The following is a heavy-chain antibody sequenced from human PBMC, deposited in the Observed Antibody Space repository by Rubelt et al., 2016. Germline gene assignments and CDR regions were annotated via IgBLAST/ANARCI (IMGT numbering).Heavy chain of an antibody. CDR3: ATFGGSYYSLWGFDY. D-gene: IGHD1-26*01. Sequence: QVQLVQSGAEVKKPGASVKVSCKVSGYTLTELSMHWARQAPGPGLEWMGGFDPEAGATLYAQKFPCRGTMTEDTSTDTAYLERSSLRSEDTAVYYCATFGGSYYSLWGFDYWGQGTLVTVSS. CDR2: FDPEAGAT. CDR1: GYTLTELS. J-gene: IGHJ4*02. V-gene: IGHV1-24*01.